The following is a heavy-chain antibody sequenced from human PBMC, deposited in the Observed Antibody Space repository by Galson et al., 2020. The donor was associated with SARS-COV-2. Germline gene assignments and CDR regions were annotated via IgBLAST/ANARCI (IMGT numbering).Heavy chain of an antibody. J-gene: IGHJ6*02. CDR1: GGSISSGSYC. D-gene: IGHD1-1*01. CDR2: NYTSAST. V-gene: IGHV4-61*02. Sequence: SETLSLTCTVSGGSISSGSYCWNWNRQPAGKGLKWIGRNYTSASTNYNPTLKSRVTISAATSNNQFSLKLISVTAADTAVYYCARGLAPTTSYYYYAMDVWGQGTTVTVSS. CDR3: ARGLAPTTSYYYYAMDV.